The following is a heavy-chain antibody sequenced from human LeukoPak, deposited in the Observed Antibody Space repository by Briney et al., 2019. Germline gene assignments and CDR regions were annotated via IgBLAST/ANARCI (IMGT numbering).Heavy chain of an antibody. Sequence: ASVKVSCKASGYTFTSYYMHWVRQAPGQGLEWMGIINPSGGSTSYAQKFQGRVTMTRDTSISTAYMELSRLRSDDTAVYYCARTRRWLQPNSDYWGQGTLVTVSS. D-gene: IGHD5-24*01. CDR3: ARTRRWLQPNSDY. CDR1: GYTFTSYY. J-gene: IGHJ4*02. V-gene: IGHV1-46*01. CDR2: INPSGGST.